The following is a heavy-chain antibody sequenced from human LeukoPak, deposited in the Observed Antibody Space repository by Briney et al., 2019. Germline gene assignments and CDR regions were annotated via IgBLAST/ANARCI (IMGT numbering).Heavy chain of an antibody. V-gene: IGHV3-15*07. J-gene: IGHJ4*02. D-gene: IGHD1-1*01. CDR3: TTGKTDDYYFDY. Sequence: GGSLRLSCAASGFTFSDAWMNWVRQAPGKGLEWVGRIKSKSDGGTTDYAAPVKGRFTISRDGSKDTLYLQMNRLKTEDTAMYYCTTGKTDDYYFDYWGQGTLVTVSS. CDR2: IKSKSDGGTT. CDR1: GFTFSDAW.